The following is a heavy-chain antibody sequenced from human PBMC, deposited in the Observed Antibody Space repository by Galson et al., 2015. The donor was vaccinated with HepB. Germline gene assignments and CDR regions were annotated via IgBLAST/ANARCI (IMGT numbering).Heavy chain of an antibody. J-gene: IGHJ4*02. CDR3: AKAYIVVVVAATPFDY. CDR1: GFTFSSYG. V-gene: IGHV3-30*18. CDR2: ISYDGSNK. D-gene: IGHD2-15*01. Sequence: SLRLSCAASGFTFSSYGMHWVRQAPGKGLEWVAVISYDGSNKYYADSVKGRFTISRDNSKNTLYLQMNSLRAEDTAVYYCAKAYIVVVVAATPFDYWGQGTLVTVSS.